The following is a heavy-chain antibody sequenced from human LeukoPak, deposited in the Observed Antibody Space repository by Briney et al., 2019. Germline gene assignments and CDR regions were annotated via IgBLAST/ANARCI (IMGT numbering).Heavy chain of an antibody. D-gene: IGHD2-2*02. Sequence: ASVKVSCTASGGTFSSYAISWVRQAPGQGLEWMGGIIPIFGTANYAQKFQGRVTITADESTSTAYMELSSLRSEDTAVYYCARSPRGYCSSTSCYRRDWFDPWGQGTLVTVSS. CDR1: GGTFSSYA. CDR2: IIPIFGTA. CDR3: ARSPRGYCSSTSCYRRDWFDP. J-gene: IGHJ5*02. V-gene: IGHV1-69*13.